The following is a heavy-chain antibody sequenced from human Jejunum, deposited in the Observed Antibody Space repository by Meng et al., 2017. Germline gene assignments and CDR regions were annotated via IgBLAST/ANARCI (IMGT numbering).Heavy chain of an antibody. CDR2: ITSSSTYI. CDR1: GFNFSTYN. D-gene: IGHD2-21*01. CDR3: ARGAGPYCGGDCYSVGLDV. V-gene: IGHV3-21*06. J-gene: IGHJ6*02. Sequence: GESLKISCVTSGFNFSTYNMNWVRQAPGKGLEWVSSITSSSTYIYQADSAKGRFTISRDNAENTVYLQMNSLRDEDTAVYYCARGAGPYCGGDCYSVGLDVWGQGNAVTGAS.